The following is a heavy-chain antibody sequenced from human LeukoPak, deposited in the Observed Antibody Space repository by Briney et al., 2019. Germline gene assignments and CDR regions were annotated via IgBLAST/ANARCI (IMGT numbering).Heavy chain of an antibody. V-gene: IGHV1-2*02. J-gene: IGHJ4*02. CDR1: GGTFSSYA. CDR3: ARGRDSSGPIDY. D-gene: IGHD6-19*01. Sequence: ASVKVSCKASGGTFSSYAISWVRQAPGQGLEWMGWINPNSGGTNYAQKFQGRVTMTRDTSISTAYMELSRLRSDDTAVYYCARGRDSSGPIDYWGQGTLVTVSS. CDR2: INPNSGGT.